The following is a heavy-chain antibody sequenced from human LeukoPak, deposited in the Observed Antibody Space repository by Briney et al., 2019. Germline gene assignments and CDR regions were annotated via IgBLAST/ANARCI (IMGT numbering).Heavy chain of an antibody. CDR3: AKEGSGWSIGFDY. J-gene: IGHJ4*02. CDR1: GFTFNNYA. Sequence: GGSLRLSCAASGFTFNNYAMTWVRQAPGKGLEWVSAICVSGGSTYYADSVKGRLTISRDNSKNTLFLQMNSLRAEDTALYYCAKEGSGWSIGFDYWGQGTLVTVSS. D-gene: IGHD6-19*01. V-gene: IGHV3-23*01. CDR2: ICVSGGST.